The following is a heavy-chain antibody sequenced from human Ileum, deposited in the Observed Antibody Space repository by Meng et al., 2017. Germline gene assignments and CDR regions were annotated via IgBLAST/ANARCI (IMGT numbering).Heavy chain of an antibody. CDR3: ARGVVTYYDSSTLTWFDP. V-gene: IGHV4-31*03. CDR2: IYHSGVT. Sequence: QVQLQGSGPGLVTPSQTLSLTCTVSGCSISGGHYFWSWIRQHPEKGLEWIGYIYHSGVTYYSPSLKSRLTISVDTSKNQFSLKLSSVTAADTAIYYCARGVVTYYDSSTLTWFDPWGQGALVTVSS. J-gene: IGHJ5*02. CDR1: GCSISGGHYF. D-gene: IGHD3-22*01.